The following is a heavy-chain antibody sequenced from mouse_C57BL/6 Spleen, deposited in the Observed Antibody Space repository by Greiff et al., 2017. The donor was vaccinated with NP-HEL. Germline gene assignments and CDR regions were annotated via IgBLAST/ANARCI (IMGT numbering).Heavy chain of an antibody. J-gene: IGHJ3*01. V-gene: IGHV1-72*01. CDR2: IDPNSGGT. Sequence: QVQLQQSGAELVKPGASVKLSCKASGYTFTSYWMHWVKQRPGRGLEWIGRIDPNSGGTKYNEKFKSKATLTVDKSSSTAYMQLSSLTSEDSAVDYCAKSEVVGAWFAYWGQGTLVTVSA. CDR3: AKSEVVGAWFAY. D-gene: IGHD1-1*01. CDR1: GYTFTSYW.